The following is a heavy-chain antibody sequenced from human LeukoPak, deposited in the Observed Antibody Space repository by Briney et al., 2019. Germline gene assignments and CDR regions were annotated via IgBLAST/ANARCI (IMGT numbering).Heavy chain of an antibody. V-gene: IGHV3-48*04. CDR1: GFSFSWYS. CDR3: AKAGSGSSKGVFDY. CDR2: ISGTGSTI. D-gene: IGHD3-10*01. Sequence: PGGSLRLSCAGSGFSFSWYSMNWVRQAPGKGLEWVSHISGTGSTIFYADSVKGRFTISRDNAKNSLYLQMNSLRAGDMALYYCAKAGSGSSKGVFDYWGQGTLVTVSS. J-gene: IGHJ4*02.